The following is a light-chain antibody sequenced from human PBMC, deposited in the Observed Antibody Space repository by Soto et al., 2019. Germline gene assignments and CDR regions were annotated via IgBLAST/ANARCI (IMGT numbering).Light chain of an antibody. CDR1: NSNIETND. Sequence: QSALTQPPSASGTPGQWVAISCSGSNSNIETNDIYWHQQVPGSAPKLLIYSNDQRPSGVPDRFSASKSGTSASLAISGLRSEDEAEYFCATWDDSLRGVVFGGGTQLTVL. CDR3: ATWDDSLRGVV. J-gene: IGLJ2*01. CDR2: SND. V-gene: IGLV1-47*02.